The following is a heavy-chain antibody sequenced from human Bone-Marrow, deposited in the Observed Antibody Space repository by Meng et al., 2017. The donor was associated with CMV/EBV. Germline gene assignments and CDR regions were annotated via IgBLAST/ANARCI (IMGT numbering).Heavy chain of an antibody. V-gene: IGHV3-30*02. CDR1: GFTFSSYG. CDR2: IRYDGSNK. Sequence: GGSLRLSCAASGFTFSSYGMHWVRQPPGKGLEWVAFIRYDGSNKYYADSVKGRFTISRDNAKNTLYLQMNSLRAEDTAVYYCARVFPLGHCSGGSCGWGQGTLVTVSS. J-gene: IGHJ4*02. D-gene: IGHD2-15*01. CDR3: ARVFPLGHCSGGSCG.